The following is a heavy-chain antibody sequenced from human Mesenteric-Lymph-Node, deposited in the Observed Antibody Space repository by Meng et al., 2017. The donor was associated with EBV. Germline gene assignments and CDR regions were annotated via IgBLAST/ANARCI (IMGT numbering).Heavy chain of an antibody. J-gene: IGHJ5*02. V-gene: IGHV4-34*01. CDR3: ARVGYSNWFDP. CDR2: STHNGIV. CDR1: GGSFSGYY. D-gene: IGHD5-18*01. Sequence: QVRLQQVGAGQLTPSETLSLTCAVYGGSFSGYYWSWIRQAPGQGLEWIGESTHNGIVNYNPSLKSRVAISVDTFKNQFSLRLTSVTAADTAVYYCARVGYSNWFDPWGQGTLVTVSS.